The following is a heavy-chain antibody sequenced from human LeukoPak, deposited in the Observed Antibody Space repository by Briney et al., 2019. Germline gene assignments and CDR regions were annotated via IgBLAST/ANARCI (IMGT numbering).Heavy chain of an antibody. J-gene: IGHJ4*02. V-gene: IGHV3-30*02. Sequence: GGSLRLSCAASGFSFNSYGMHWVRQGPGKGLEWVSFIRYDGSNKYYADSVKGRFTVSRDNSKNTLFLQMNSLRAEDTAVYYCARASIAVAGTDYWGQGTLVTVSS. CDR2: IRYDGSNK. CDR1: GFSFNSYG. CDR3: ARASIAVAGTDY. D-gene: IGHD6-19*01.